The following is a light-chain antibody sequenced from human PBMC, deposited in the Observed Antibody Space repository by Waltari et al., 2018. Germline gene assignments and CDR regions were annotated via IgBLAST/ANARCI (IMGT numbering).Light chain of an antibody. CDR3: QQRRNWPLT. Sequence: EIVLTQSPAILSFSPGERATLSCTASQSVGTYLAWYQQRPGQSPRLLIYDASYRATGIPARFSGSGSETDFTLTISSLQPEDFAVYYCQQRRNWPLTFGGGTRVQI. CDR2: DAS. CDR1: QSVGTY. J-gene: IGKJ4*01. V-gene: IGKV3-11*01.